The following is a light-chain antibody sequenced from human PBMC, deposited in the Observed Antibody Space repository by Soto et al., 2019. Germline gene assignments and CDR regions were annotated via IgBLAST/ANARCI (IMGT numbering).Light chain of an antibody. CDR1: QTITKY. J-gene: IGKJ4*01. Sequence: DIQMTQSPSSLSASVGDRVTITCRASQTITKYLNWYQHKPGKAPXLLIYAASTLQGGVPSRFSGSGSGTDLTLTISSLQPEDFATYYCQQSYTIPLTFGGGT. V-gene: IGKV1-39*01. CDR3: QQSYTIPLT. CDR2: AAS.